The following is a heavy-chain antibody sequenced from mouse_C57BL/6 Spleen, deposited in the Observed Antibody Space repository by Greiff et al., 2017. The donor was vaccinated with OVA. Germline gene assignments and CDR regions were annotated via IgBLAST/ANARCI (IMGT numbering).Heavy chain of an antibody. CDR2: IYPGDGDT. V-gene: IGHV1-82*01. D-gene: IGHD6-5*01. CDR1: GYAFSSSW. CDR3: AAYPHYAMDY. Sequence: QVQLQQSGPELVKPGASVKISCKASGYAFSSSWMNWVKQRPGKGLEWIGRIYPGDGDTNYNGKFKGKATLTADKSSSTAYMQLSSLTSEDSAVYFCAAYPHYAMDYGGQGTSVTVSS. J-gene: IGHJ4*01.